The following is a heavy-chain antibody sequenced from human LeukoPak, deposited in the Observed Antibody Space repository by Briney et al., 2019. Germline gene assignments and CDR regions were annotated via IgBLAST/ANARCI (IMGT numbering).Heavy chain of an antibody. CDR2: INHSGST. CDR3: ARGRYDFWSGYYRFYFDY. J-gene: IGHJ4*02. Sequence: PSETLSLTCAVYGGSFSGYYWSWVRQPPGKGLEWIGEINHSGSTNYNPSLKSRVTISVDTSKNQFSLKLSSVTAADTAVYYCARGRYDFWSGYYRFYFDYWGQGTLVTVSS. CDR1: GGSFSGYY. V-gene: IGHV4-34*01. D-gene: IGHD3-3*01.